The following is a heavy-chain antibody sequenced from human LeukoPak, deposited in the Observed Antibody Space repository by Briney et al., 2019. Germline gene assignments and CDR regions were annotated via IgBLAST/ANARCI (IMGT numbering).Heavy chain of an antibody. D-gene: IGHD3-22*01. CDR3: ARGVYYDSSTGSYFDY. Sequence: PSETLSLTCAVYGGSFSGYYWSWIRQPPGKGLEWIGEINHSGSTNYNPSLKSRVTISVDTSKYQFSLKLSSVTAADTAVYYCARGVYYDSSTGSYFDYWGQGTLVTVSS. CDR2: INHSGST. CDR1: GGSFSGYY. V-gene: IGHV4-34*01. J-gene: IGHJ4*02.